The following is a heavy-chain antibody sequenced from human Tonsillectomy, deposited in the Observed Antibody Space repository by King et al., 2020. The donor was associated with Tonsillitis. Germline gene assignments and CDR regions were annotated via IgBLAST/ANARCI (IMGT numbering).Heavy chain of an antibody. J-gene: IGHJ6*02. V-gene: IGHV3-74*01. CDR1: GFTFSSYW. Sequence: VQLVESGGALVQPGGSLRLSCAASGFTFSSYWMHWVRQAPGKGLVWVSRINTDATSTRYADSVKGQFTISRDNAKNTLYLQMNSLRAEDTAVYYCARGRMTATTWDYYYDMDDWGQGTTVTVSS. CDR3: ARGRMTATTWDYYYDMDD. D-gene: IGHD2-21*02. CDR2: INTDATST.